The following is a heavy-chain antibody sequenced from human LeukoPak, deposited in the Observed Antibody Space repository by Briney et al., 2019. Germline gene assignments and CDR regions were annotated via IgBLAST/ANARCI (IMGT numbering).Heavy chain of an antibody. D-gene: IGHD6-13*01. CDR3: ARVGRASAGSNPFDY. V-gene: IGHV3-66*01. Sequence: GGSLRLSCAASGFTVSSNYMSWVRQAPGKGLEWVSVIYSGGSTYYADSVKGRFTISRDNSKNTLYLQMNSLRAEDTAVYYCARVGRASAGSNPFDYWGQGTLVTVSS. CDR2: IYSGGST. J-gene: IGHJ4*02. CDR1: GFTVSSNY.